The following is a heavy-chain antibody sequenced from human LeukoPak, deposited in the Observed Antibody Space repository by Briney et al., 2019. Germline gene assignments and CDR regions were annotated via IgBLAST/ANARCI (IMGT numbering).Heavy chain of an antibody. CDR1: GFTFSSYA. Sequence: GGSLRLSCAASGFTFSSYAMHWVRQAPGKGLEWVAVISYDGSNKYYADSVKGRFTISRDNYKNTLYLQMNSLRAEDTAVYYCARDPNYYDSSGYYWIRWVFDYWGQGTLVTVSS. D-gene: IGHD3-22*01. V-gene: IGHV3-30-3*01. CDR2: ISYDGSNK. CDR3: ARDPNYYDSSGYYWIRWVFDY. J-gene: IGHJ4*02.